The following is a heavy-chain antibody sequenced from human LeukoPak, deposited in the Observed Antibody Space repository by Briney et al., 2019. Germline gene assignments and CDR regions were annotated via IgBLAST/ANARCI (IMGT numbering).Heavy chain of an antibody. V-gene: IGHV3-74*01. Sequence: PGGSLRLSCAASGFTFSSYSMNWVRQAPGKGLVWVSRIYIDGTGTFYADSVKGRFTISRDNAKNTLYLQMNSLRVEDTAVYYCARAPPSSGYSYHFDIWGQGTMVTVSS. CDR2: IYIDGTGT. J-gene: IGHJ3*02. CDR3: ARAPPSSGYSYHFDI. CDR1: GFTFSSYS. D-gene: IGHD5-18*01.